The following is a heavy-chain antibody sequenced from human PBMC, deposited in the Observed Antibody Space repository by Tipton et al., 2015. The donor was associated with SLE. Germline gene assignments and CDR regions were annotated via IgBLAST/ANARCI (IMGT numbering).Heavy chain of an antibody. J-gene: IGHJ3*02. CDR2: INHGGST. CDR1: GGSFGGYY. Sequence: LRLSCSIYGGSFGGYYWSWIRQPPGKGLEWIGEINHGGSTNYNPSLKSRVTISVDTSKNQFSLKLGSVTAADTAVYYCAQAHLWGSYRYASDIWGQGTMVTVSS. D-gene: IGHD3-16*02. CDR3: AQAHLWGSYRYASDI. V-gene: IGHV4-34*01.